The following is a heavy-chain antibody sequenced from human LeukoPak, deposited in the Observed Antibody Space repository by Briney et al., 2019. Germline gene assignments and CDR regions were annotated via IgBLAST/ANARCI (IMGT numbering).Heavy chain of an antibody. CDR3: ARALSPYYYDSSGYYLYYYYYMDV. D-gene: IGHD3-22*01. Sequence: ASVKVSCKASGYTFTSYYMHWVRQAPGQGLEWMGIINPSGGSTSYAQKFQVRVTMTRDMSTSTVYMELSSLRSEDTAVYYCARALSPYYYDSSGYYLYYYYYMDVWGKGTTVTVSS. J-gene: IGHJ6*03. CDR2: INPSGGST. V-gene: IGHV1-46*01. CDR1: GYTFTSYY.